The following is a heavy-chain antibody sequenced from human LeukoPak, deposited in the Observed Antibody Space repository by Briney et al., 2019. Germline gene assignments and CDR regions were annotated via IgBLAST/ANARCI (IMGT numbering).Heavy chain of an antibody. CDR1: GYTFTGYY. CDR2: INPNSGGT. J-gene: IGHJ4*02. D-gene: IGHD3-16*01. Sequence: ASVKVSCKASGYTFTGYYMHWVRQAPRQGLEWMGWINPNSGGTNYAQKFQGRVTMTRDTSISTAYMELSRLRSDDTAVYYCARPLGSQGSYPLYNYWGQGTLVTVSS. CDR3: ARPLGSQGSYPLYNY. V-gene: IGHV1-2*02.